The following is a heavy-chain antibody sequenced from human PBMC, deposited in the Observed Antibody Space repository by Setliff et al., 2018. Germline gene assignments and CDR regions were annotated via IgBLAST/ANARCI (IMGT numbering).Heavy chain of an antibody. D-gene: IGHD3-10*01. V-gene: IGHV1-69*10. CDR3: ARGLNYGPATQA. J-gene: IGHJ5*02. Sequence: ASVKVSCKASGGTFSSYAISWVRQAPGQGLEWMGGIIPILGIANYAQKFQGRVTITADESTSTAYMELSSLRSEDTAVYYCARGLNYGPATQAWGQGTLVTVS. CDR1: GGTFSSYA. CDR2: IIPILGIA.